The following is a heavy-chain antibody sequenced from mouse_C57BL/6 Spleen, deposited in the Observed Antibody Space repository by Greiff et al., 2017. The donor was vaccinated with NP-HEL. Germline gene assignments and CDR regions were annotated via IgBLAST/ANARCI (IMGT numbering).Heavy chain of an antibody. V-gene: IGHV1-52*01. J-gene: IGHJ3*01. CDR3: ASVDSSGYRVAY. D-gene: IGHD3-2*02. CDR1: GYTFTSYW. CDR2: IDPSDSET. Sequence: QVQLKQPGAELVRPGSSVKLSCKASGYTFTSYWMHWVKQRPIQGLEWIGNIDPSDSETHYNQKFKDKATLTVDKSSSTAYMQLSSLTSEDSAVYYCASVDSSGYRVAYWGQGTLVTVSA.